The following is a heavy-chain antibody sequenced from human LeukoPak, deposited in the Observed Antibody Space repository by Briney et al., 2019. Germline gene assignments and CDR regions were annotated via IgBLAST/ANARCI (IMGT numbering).Heavy chain of an antibody. D-gene: IGHD2-21*02. Sequence: ASVKVSCKASGYTFTGYYMHWVRQAPGQGLEWMGWINPNSGGTNYAQKFQGRVTMTRDTSISTAYMELSRLRSDDTAVYYCARDTCGGDCYNYFDYWGQGTLVTVSS. V-gene: IGHV1-2*02. J-gene: IGHJ4*02. CDR2: INPNSGGT. CDR1: GYTFTGYY. CDR3: ARDTCGGDCYNYFDY.